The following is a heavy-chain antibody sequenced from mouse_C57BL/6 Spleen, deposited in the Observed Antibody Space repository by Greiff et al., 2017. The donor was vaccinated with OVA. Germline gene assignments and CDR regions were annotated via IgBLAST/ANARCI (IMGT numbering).Heavy chain of an antibody. Sequence: VQLQQSGPELVKPGASVKIPCKASGYTFTDYNMDWVKQSHGKSLEWIGDINPNNGGTIYNQKFKGKATLTVDKSSSTAYMELRSLTSEDTAVYYCARSREGSSPLAYWGQGTLVTVSA. CDR3: ARSREGSSPLAY. D-gene: IGHD1-1*01. CDR2: INPNNGGT. J-gene: IGHJ3*01. CDR1: GYTFTDYN. V-gene: IGHV1-18*01.